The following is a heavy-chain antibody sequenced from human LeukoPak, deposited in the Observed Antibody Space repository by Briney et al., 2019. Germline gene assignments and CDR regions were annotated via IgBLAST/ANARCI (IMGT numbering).Heavy chain of an antibody. J-gene: IGHJ4*02. CDR3: AREEYCSGGSCYSFDY. CDR1: GGTFSSYA. Sequence: SVKVSCKASGGTFSSYAISWVRQAPGQGLEWMGGIIPIFGTANYAQKFQGRVTITADESTSTTYMELSSLRSEDTAVYHCAREEYCSGGSCYSFDYWGQGTLVTVSS. CDR2: IIPIFGTA. V-gene: IGHV1-69*13. D-gene: IGHD2-15*01.